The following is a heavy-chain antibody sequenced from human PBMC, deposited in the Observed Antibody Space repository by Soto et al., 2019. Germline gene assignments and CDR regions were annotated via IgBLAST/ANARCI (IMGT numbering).Heavy chain of an antibody. CDR3: AREYGGSRVFDY. CDR2: INPSADST. V-gene: IGHV1-46*01. D-gene: IGHD1-26*01. Sequence: QVQLVQSGAEVNKPGASVKVSCKASGYTFTNYFIHWVRQAPGQGLEWMGIINPSADSTNYAQKFQGRVTVTRNASTSTFYMELRSLRSEDTAVYYCAREYGGSRVFDYWGQGTLVTVSS. J-gene: IGHJ4*02. CDR1: GYTFTNYF.